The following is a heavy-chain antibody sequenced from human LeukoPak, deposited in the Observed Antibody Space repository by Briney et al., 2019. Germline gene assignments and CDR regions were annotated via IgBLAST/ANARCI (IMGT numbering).Heavy chain of an antibody. Sequence: GGSLRLSCAASGFTFSSYSMNWVRQAPGKGLEWVSSISSSSSYIYYADSVKGRFTISRDNAKNSLYLQMNSLRAEDTAVYYCARVANYDYVWGSYPLLDYWGQGTLVTVSS. CDR3: ARVANYDYVWGSYPLLDY. D-gene: IGHD3-16*02. CDR1: GFTFSSYS. J-gene: IGHJ4*02. V-gene: IGHV3-21*01. CDR2: ISSSSSYI.